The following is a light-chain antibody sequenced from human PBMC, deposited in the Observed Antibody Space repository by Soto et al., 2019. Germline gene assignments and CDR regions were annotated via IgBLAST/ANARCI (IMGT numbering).Light chain of an antibody. J-gene: IGLJ2*01. CDR1: SSDVGGYNY. V-gene: IGLV2-14*01. Sequence: QSALTRPASVSGSPGQSSTISCTGTSSDVGGYNYVSWYQQHPGKAPKLMIYDVSNRPSGVSNRFSGSKSGNTASLTISGLQAEDEADYYCSSYTSSSTVVFGGGTKLTVL. CDR3: SSYTSSSTVV. CDR2: DVS.